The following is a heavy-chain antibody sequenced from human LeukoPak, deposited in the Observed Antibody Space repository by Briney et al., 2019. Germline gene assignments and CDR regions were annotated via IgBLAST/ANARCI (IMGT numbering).Heavy chain of an antibody. D-gene: IGHD3-22*01. CDR1: GFTVSSNY. J-gene: IGHJ4*02. CDR2: IYSGGST. CDR3: AKEVQGYDSSGYYPDY. Sequence: GGSLRLSCAASGFTVSSNYMSWVRQAPGKGLEWVSVIYSGGSTYYADSVKGRFTISRDNSKNTLYLQMNSLRAEDTAVYYCAKEVQGYDSSGYYPDYWGQGTLVTVSS. V-gene: IGHV3-53*01.